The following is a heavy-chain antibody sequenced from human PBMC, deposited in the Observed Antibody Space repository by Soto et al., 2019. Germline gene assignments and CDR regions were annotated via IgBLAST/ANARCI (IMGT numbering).Heavy chain of an antibody. J-gene: IGHJ3*02. V-gene: IGHV3-7*01. Sequence: PGGSLRLSCAASEFTFSGYWMHWVRQAPGKGLEWVVNIKEDGSENYYVDSVKGRFTISRDNAKNSLYLQMNSLGAEDTAVYYCARELLRVCFFDIWGQGTMVTVSS. CDR2: IKEDGSEN. CDR1: EFTFSGYW. D-gene: IGHD1-26*01. CDR3: ARELLRVCFFDI.